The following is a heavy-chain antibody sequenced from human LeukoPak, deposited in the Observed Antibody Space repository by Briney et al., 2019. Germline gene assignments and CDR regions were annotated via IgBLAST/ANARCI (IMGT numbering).Heavy chain of an antibody. CDR1: GGTFSSYA. CDR2: IIPIFGTA. D-gene: IGHD3-22*01. J-gene: IGHJ4*02. V-gene: IGHV1-69*13. Sequence: GASVKVSCKASGGTFSSYAISWVRQAPGQGLEWMGGIIPIFGTANHAQKFQGRVTITADESTSTAYMELSSLRSEDTAVYYCARDYYDSSGYPPSWGQGTLVTVSS. CDR3: ARDYYDSSGYPPS.